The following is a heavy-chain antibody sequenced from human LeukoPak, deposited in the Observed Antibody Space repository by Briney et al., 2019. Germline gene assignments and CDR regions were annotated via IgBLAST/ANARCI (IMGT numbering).Heavy chain of an antibody. Sequence: SDTLSLTCTVSGGSISTYYWNWLRQPPGKGLEGIGYIYYSGSTNYNPSLTSRVTISVDTSRNQFSLRVSSVTAADTAVYYCARSRGYTYGFDYWGQGTLVTVSS. CDR3: ARSRGYTYGFDY. CDR1: GGSISTYY. D-gene: IGHD5-18*01. J-gene: IGHJ4*02. V-gene: IGHV4-59*07. CDR2: IYYSGST.